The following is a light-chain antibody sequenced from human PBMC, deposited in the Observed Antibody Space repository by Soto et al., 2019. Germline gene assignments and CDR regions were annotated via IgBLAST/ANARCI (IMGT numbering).Light chain of an antibody. V-gene: IGLV2-23*01. CDR2: EDN. CDR1: SSDVGSYNL. J-gene: IGLJ1*01. CDR3: CSFAGSSTPYV. Sequence: QSVLTQPASVSGSPGQSITISCTGTSSDVGSYNLVSWYQQHPGKAPKLMIYEDNKRPSGVSNRFSGSKSGNTASLTISGLQAEDEADYYCCSFAGSSTPYVFGTGTKLTVL.